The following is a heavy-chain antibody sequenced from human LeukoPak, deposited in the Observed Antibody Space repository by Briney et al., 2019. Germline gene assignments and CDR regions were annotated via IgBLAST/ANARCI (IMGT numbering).Heavy chain of an antibody. D-gene: IGHD3-22*01. CDR2: INHSGRT. J-gene: IGHJ5*02. V-gene: IGHV4-38-2*02. CDR3: ARESSAVAHTMMRDWLDP. Sequence: SETLSLTCDVSSYSINFGHLWGWIRQPPGKGLECIASINHSGRTYYTPSLKSRVTISVDTLKNQFSLKVTSVTAEDTAMYFCARESSAVAHTMMRDWLDPWGQGTLVTVSS. CDR1: SYSINFGHL.